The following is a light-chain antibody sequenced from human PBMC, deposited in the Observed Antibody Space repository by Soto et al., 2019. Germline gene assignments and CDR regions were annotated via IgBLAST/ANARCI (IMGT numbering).Light chain of an antibody. Sequence: QSALTQPASVSGSPGQSITISCTGTHSDFGSYNFVSWYQQHPGKAPKLMIYEASKRPSGVSNRFFGSRSGNTASLTISGLRAEDEADYYCCSYASNSVPFGEGTKLTVL. CDR3: CSYASNSVP. J-gene: IGLJ2*01. CDR1: HSDFGSYNF. V-gene: IGLV2-23*01. CDR2: EAS.